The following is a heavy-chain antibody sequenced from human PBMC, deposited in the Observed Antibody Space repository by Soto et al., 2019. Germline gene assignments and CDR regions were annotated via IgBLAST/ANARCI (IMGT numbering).Heavy chain of an antibody. CDR3: ARLSSRYCSGGSCYSVYAFDI. D-gene: IGHD2-15*01. V-gene: IGHV4-34*01. Sequence: SETLSLTCAVYGGSFSGYYWSWIRQPPGKGLEWIGDINHSGSTNYNPSLKSRVTISVDTSKNQFSLKLSSVTAADTAVYYCARLSSRYCSGGSCYSVYAFDIWGQGTMVT. J-gene: IGHJ3*02. CDR1: GGSFSGYY. CDR2: INHSGST.